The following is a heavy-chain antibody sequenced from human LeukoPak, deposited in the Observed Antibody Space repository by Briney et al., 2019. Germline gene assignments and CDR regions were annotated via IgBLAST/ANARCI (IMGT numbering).Heavy chain of an antibody. V-gene: IGHV3-30*18. D-gene: IGHD3-9*01. CDR2: ILYDGSKK. Sequence: GGSLRLSCAASGFTFTNYNMHWVRQTPGKGLQWVAAILYDGSKKDYVDSVKGRFSVYRDNSNYTLYLQMNSLKTEDTAVYSCANFDGDSQAFHIWGQGTMVTVSS. CDR3: ANFDGDSQAFHI. CDR1: GFTFTNYN. J-gene: IGHJ3*02.